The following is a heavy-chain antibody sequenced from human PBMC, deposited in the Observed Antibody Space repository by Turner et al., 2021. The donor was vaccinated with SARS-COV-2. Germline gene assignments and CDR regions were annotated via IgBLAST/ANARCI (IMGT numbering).Heavy chain of an antibody. CDR3: ARVKSTVTTYYYYYMDV. CDR1: GGSISSSSYY. V-gene: IGHV4-39*01. CDR2: FYYRGNP. Sequence: QLQLQESGPGLVKPSETLSLTCSVSGGSISSSSYYWGWIRQPPGKGPEWMGSFYYRGNPYYNPSLESRVTISVDTSNYQFSLKLNSVTAADTAVYYCARVKSTVTTYYYYYMDVWGKGTTVTVSS. J-gene: IGHJ6*03. D-gene: IGHD4-4*01.